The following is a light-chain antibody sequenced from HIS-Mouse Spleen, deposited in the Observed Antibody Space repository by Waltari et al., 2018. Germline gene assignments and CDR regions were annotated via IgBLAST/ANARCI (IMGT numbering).Light chain of an antibody. J-gene: IGLJ2*01. CDR3: NSRDSSGNHVV. V-gene: IGLV3-19*01. CDR2: GKN. Sequence: SSELTQDPAVSVALGQTVRITCQGASLRSYYASWYQQKPGQAPVLVIYGKNNRPSGIPDRFYGASSGNTASLTITGAQAEDEADYYCNSRDSSGNHVVFGGGTKLTVL. CDR1: SLRSYY.